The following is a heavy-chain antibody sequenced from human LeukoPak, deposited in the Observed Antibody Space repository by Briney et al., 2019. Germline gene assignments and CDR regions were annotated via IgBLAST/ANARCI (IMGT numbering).Heavy chain of an antibody. D-gene: IGHD1/OR15-1a*01. CDR2: IYYSGST. CDR3: ARIRRTTWGYYYYYMDV. J-gene: IGHJ6*03. CDR1: GGSISSYY. V-gene: IGHV4-59*01. Sequence: PSETLSLTCTVSGGSISSYYWSWIRQRPGKGLEWIGYIYYSGSTNYNPSLKSRVTTSVDTSKNQFSLKLSSVTAADTAVYYCARIRRTTWGYYYYYMDVWGKGTTVTVSS.